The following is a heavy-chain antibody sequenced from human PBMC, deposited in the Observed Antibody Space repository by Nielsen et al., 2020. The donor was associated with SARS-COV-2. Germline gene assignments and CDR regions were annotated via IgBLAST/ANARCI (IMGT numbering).Heavy chain of an antibody. CDR1: GFTFSSYA. CDR3: AKDSPGKGVVINYYYYYGMDV. D-gene: IGHD3-3*01. CDR2: IYSGGSST. V-gene: IGHV3-23*03. Sequence: GGSLRLSCAASGFTFSSYAMSWVRQAPGKGLEWVSVIYSGGSSTYYADSVKGRFTISRDNSKNTLYLQMNSLRAEDTAVYYCAKDSPGKGVVINYYYYYGMDVWGQGTTVTVSS. J-gene: IGHJ6*02.